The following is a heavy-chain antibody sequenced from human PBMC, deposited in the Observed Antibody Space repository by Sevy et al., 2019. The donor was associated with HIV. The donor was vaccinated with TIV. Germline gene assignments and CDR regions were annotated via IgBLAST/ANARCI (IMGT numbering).Heavy chain of an antibody. V-gene: IGHV3-53*01. CDR3: ASEGWIGAFDN. CDR1: GLSVSRNY. CDR2: IYAGGST. J-gene: IGHJ3*02. Sequence: GGSPRLSCAASGLSVSRNYLSWVRQAPGKGLEWVSVIYAGGSTYYAASVMGRFTVSRDKSKNTLYYQMNSLRAEDTAIYYCASEGWIGAFDNWGQGTMVTVSS. D-gene: IGHD5-12*01.